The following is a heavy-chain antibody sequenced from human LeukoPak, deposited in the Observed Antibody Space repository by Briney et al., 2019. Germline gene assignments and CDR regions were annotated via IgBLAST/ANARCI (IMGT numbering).Heavy chain of an antibody. V-gene: IGHV4-34*01. Sequence: PSETLSLTCAVYGGSFSGYYWSWIRQPPGKGLEWIGEINHSGSTNYNPSPKSRVTISVDTSKNQFSLKLSSVTAADTAVYYCARLVPAAINWFDPWGQGTLVTVSS. D-gene: IGHD2-2*01. CDR2: INHSGST. CDR1: GGSFSGYY. J-gene: IGHJ5*02. CDR3: ARLVPAAINWFDP.